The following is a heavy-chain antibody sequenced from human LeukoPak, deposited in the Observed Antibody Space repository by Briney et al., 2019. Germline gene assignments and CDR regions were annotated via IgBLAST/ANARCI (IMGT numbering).Heavy chain of an antibody. CDR3: AKVLNYYGSGYFDY. V-gene: IGHV3-23*01. D-gene: IGHD3-10*01. J-gene: IGHJ4*02. Sequence: PGGSLRLSCTASGFTFSSYAMSWVRQAPGKGLEWVSAISGSGGSTHYADSVKGRFTVSRDNSKNTLYLQMNSLRAEDTAVHYCAKVLNYYGSGYFDYWGQGTLVTVSS. CDR1: GFTFSSYA. CDR2: ISGSGGST.